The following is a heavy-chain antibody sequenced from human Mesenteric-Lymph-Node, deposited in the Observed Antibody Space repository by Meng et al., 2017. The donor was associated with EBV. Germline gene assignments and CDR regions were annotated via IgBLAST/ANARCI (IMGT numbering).Heavy chain of an antibody. CDR3: VRSRGWTQVEWFDP. CDR2: IYYSGIT. D-gene: IGHD3/OR15-3a*01. CDR1: GGSISTINYY. V-gene: IGHV4-39*01. J-gene: IGHJ5*02. Sequence: LQEAGSRLVKPSATLSLTCTGSGGSISTINYYWSWVRQPPGTGLEWLGGIYYSGITYYNPSLTSRVDLSVDTSKNRFSLKLFSLTTEDTAVYFCVRSRGWTQVEWFDPWGPGILVTVSS.